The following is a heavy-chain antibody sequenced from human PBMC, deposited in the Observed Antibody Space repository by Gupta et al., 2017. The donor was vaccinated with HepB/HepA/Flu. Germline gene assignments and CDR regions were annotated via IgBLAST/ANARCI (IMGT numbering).Heavy chain of an antibody. D-gene: IGHD3-3*01. V-gene: IGHV1-69*04. CDR2: IIPFLGTP. CDR3: ATLPSTYYDPLDDGGY. Sequence: QVQLVQSGAEVKKPGSSVKVSCKASGGTFSSFGINWLRQAPGQGPELMGRIIPFLGTPNYAQRFRGRLTLSADTSSNTAYMELSSLRFGDTAFYYCATLPSTYYDPLDDGGYWGQGTLVNVSS. CDR1: GGTFSSFG. J-gene: IGHJ4*02.